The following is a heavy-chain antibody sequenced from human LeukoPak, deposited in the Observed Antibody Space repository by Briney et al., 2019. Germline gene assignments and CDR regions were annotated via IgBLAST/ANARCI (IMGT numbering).Heavy chain of an antibody. J-gene: IGHJ4*02. CDR2: IYYSGST. CDR3: ALTWIAAAGLYFDY. CDR1: GGSISSCY. V-gene: IGHV4-59*01. D-gene: IGHD6-13*01. Sequence: SETLSLTCTVSGGSISSCYWSWIRQPPGKGLEWIGYIYYSGSTNYNPSLKSRVTISVDTSKTQFSLKLSSVTAADTAVYYCALTWIAAAGLYFDYWGQGTLVTVSS.